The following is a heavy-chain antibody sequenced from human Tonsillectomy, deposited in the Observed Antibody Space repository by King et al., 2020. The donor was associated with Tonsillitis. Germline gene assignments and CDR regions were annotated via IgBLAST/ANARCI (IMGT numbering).Heavy chain of an antibody. Sequence: QLVQSGAEVKKPGSSVKVSCKASGGTFSSYAISWVRQAPGQGLEWMGGIIPIFGTANYAQKFQGRVTITADESTSTAYMELSSLRSEDTAVYYCARGEAIVVVPAAISSYYYYMDVWGKGTTVTVSS. J-gene: IGHJ6*03. CDR1: GGTFSSYA. CDR2: IIPIFGTA. CDR3: ARGEAIVVVPAAISSYYYYMDV. V-gene: IGHV1-69*01. D-gene: IGHD2-2*02.